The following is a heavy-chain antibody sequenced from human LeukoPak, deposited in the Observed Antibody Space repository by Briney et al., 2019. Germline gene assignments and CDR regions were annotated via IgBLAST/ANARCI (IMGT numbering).Heavy chain of an antibody. CDR1: GASTINYY. V-gene: IGHV4-59*01. CDR2: IYYSGRT. CDR3: ARGRVVTAMFDY. Sequence: SETLSLTCTVSGASTINYYWGWIRQPPGKGLEWIGHIYYSGRTTYSPSLKSRVTMSVDTSKNQFSLKLTSVTAADTAVYYCARGRVVTAMFDYWGQGTLVTVSS. D-gene: IGHD2-21*02. J-gene: IGHJ4*02.